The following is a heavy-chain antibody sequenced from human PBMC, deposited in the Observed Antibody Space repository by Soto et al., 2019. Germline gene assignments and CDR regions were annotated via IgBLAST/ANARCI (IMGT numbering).Heavy chain of an antibody. J-gene: IGHJ5*02. V-gene: IGHV1-2*02. D-gene: IGHD4-4*01. CDR1: GYPFSDNQ. CDR2: INPKSEDT. Sequence: ASVRVSCKASGYPFSDNQIHWLRRAPGQGLEWMGRINPKSEDTNYAQKFQGRVTMTRDTSIDTAYLELTGLTSDDTATYYCARKQSLDYISWGFDPCAQVNPVDVS. CDR3: ARKQSLDYISWGFDP.